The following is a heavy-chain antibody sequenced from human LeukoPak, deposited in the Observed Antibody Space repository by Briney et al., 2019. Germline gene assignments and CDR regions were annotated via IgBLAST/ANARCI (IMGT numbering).Heavy chain of an antibody. Sequence: PSETLSLTCTVSGGSISSSSFYWGWIRQPPGKGLEWIGSIYYSGYTYYNPSLESRVTISVDTSKNQFSLKLSSVTAADTAVYYCARRDYDPNFDYWGQGTLVTVSS. V-gene: IGHV4-39*01. J-gene: IGHJ4*02. D-gene: IGHD3-3*01. CDR1: GGSISSSSFY. CDR2: IYYSGYT. CDR3: ARRDYDPNFDY.